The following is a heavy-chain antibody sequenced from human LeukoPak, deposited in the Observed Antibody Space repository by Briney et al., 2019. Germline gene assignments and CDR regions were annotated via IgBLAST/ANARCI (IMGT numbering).Heavy chain of an antibody. J-gene: IGHJ4*02. V-gene: IGHV1-69*13. Sequence: SVTVSCKASGGTFSSYAISWVRQAPGQGLEWMGGIIPIFGTANYAQKFQGRVTITADESTSTAYMEMSSLRSEDTAVYYCARWGSSGYPYYFDYWGQGTLVTVSS. CDR1: GGTFSSYA. CDR2: IIPIFGTA. D-gene: IGHD3-22*01. CDR3: ARWGSSGYPYYFDY.